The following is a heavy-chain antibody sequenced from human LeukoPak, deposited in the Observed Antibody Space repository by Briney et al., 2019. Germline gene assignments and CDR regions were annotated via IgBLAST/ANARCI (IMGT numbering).Heavy chain of an antibody. CDR2: INPNSGGT. CDR3: ARDHCSANSCYGDYYNGVDV. CDR1: GYTFTGYY. V-gene: IGHV1-2*02. J-gene: IGHJ6*02. Sequence: ASVKVSCKASGYTFTGYYLQWVRQAPGQGLEWMGWINPNSGGTGYAQRFQGRVTMTRDKSISTAYMELSRLRSDDTAVYYCARDHCSANSCYGDYYNGVDVWGQGTTVTVSS. D-gene: IGHD2-2*01.